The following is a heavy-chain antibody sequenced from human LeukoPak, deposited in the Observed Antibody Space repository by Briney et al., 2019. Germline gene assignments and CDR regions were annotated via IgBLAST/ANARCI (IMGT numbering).Heavy chain of an antibody. CDR3: ARVRYYYDSSASADAFDI. Sequence: GGSLRLSCAASGFTFSSYWMSWVRQAPGKGLEWVANIKQDGSEKYYVDSVKGRFTISGDNAKNSLYLQMNSLRAEDTAVYYCARVRYYYDSSASADAFDIWGQGTMVTVSS. J-gene: IGHJ3*02. V-gene: IGHV3-7*03. CDR2: IKQDGSEK. CDR1: GFTFSSYW. D-gene: IGHD3-22*01.